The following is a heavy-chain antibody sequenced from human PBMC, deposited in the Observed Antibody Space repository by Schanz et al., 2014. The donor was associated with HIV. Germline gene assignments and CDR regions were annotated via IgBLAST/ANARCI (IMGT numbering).Heavy chain of an antibody. V-gene: IGHV3-9*01. CDR3: ARDYSSGRGWFDP. J-gene: IGHJ5*02. D-gene: IGHD3-22*01. CDR2: ISWNSGSI. CDR1: GFTFDDYA. Sequence: EVQLVESGGGMVQPGRSLRLSCAASGFTFDDYAMHWVRQAPGKGLEWVSGISWNSGSIGYADSVRGRFTISRDNAKNSLYLQMNSLRAEDTAVYYCARDYSSGRGWFDPWGQGTLVTVSS.